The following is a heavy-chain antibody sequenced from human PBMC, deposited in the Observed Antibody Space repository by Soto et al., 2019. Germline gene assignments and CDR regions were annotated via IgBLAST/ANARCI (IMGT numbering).Heavy chain of an antibody. J-gene: IGHJ4*02. CDR1: GGSVSSSNW. Sequence: QVQLQESGPGLVKPSGTLSLTCAVSGGSVSSSNWWSWVRQPPGKGLEWIAEIYHSGSTKYTPPRKSRAIIAVDQSNNPISLKVRSVAVADTVILSSARTLGAGDFDYWGQGPRLTVSS. D-gene: IGHD1-26*01. V-gene: IGHV4-4*02. CDR2: IYHSGST. CDR3: ARTLGAGDFDY.